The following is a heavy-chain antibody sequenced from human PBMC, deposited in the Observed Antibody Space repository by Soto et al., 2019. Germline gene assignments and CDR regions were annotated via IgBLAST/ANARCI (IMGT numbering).Heavy chain of an antibody. Sequence: SVKVSCKASGGTFSSYAISWVRQAPGQGLEWMGGIIPIFGTANYAQKFQGRVTITADESTSTAYMELSSLRSEDTAVYYCARGGGYSSSSAGWGYYYYGMDVWGQGTTVTVSS. D-gene: IGHD6-6*01. J-gene: IGHJ6*02. CDR1: GGTFSSYA. CDR2: IIPIFGTA. V-gene: IGHV1-69*13. CDR3: ARGGGYSSSSAGWGYYYYGMDV.